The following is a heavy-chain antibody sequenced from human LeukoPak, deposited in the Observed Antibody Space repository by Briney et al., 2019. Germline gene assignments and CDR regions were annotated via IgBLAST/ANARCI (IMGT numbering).Heavy chain of an antibody. V-gene: IGHV4-59*02. D-gene: IGHD6-13*01. J-gene: IGHJ4*02. Sequence: PSETLSLTCTVSGGSVTSDYWSWIRQPPGKGLEWIGYIYYSASSNYNPSLNSRVTISVDTSKNQFSLKLSSVTAADTAVDYSATAPGSSWYLKDYWGQGTLVTISS. CDR1: GGSVTSDY. CDR3: ATAPGSSWYLKDY. CDR2: IYYSASS.